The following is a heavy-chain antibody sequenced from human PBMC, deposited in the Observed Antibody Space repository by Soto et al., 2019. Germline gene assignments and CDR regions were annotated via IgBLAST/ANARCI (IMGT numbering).Heavy chain of an antibody. Sequence: SETLSLTCAVSGGSISSSNWWSWVRQPPGKGLEWIGEINHSGSTNYNPSLKSRVTISVDTSKNQFSLKLSSVTAADTAVYYCARNHHCSGGSCFDRSYYMDVWGKGTTVTVSS. CDR3: ARNHHCSGGSCFDRSYYMDV. J-gene: IGHJ6*03. D-gene: IGHD2-15*01. CDR1: GGSISSSNW. CDR2: INHSGST. V-gene: IGHV4-4*02.